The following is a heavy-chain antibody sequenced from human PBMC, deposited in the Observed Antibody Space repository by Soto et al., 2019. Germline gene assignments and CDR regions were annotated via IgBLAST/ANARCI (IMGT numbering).Heavy chain of an antibody. CDR2: VYSRGSP. CDR3: ARVHSGSPDAFDI. D-gene: IGHD1-26*01. V-gene: IGHV4-4*07. J-gene: IGHJ3*02. Sequence: SETLSLTCTVSGTSIINYYWSWIRQPAGKGLEWIGRVYSRGSPKYNPSLKSRVTMSLDTSKNHFSLRLNSVTAADTAVYYCARVHSGSPDAFDIWGQGTMVTVSS. CDR1: GTSIINYY.